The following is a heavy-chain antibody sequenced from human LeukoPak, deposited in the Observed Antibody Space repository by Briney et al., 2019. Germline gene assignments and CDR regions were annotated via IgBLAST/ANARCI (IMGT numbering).Heavy chain of an antibody. J-gene: IGHJ3*02. CDR3: ARGLGSSTSRHTFDI. Sequence: GGSLRLSCAASGFTFSSYAMSWVRQAPGKGLEWVSAISGSGGSTYFADSVKGRFTISRDNSKNTLYLQMNSLSAEDTAIYYCARGLGSSTSRHTFDIWGQGTMVTVSS. V-gene: IGHV3-23*01. CDR2: ISGSGGST. D-gene: IGHD2-2*01. CDR1: GFTFSSYA.